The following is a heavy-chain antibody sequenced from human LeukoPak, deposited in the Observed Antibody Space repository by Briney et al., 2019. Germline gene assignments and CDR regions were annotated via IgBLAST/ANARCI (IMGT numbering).Heavy chain of an antibody. CDR3: AKVTTTVTDDYFDY. CDR1: GFTFSSYA. CDR2: ISGSGGST. J-gene: IGHJ4*02. V-gene: IGHV3-23*01. D-gene: IGHD4-17*01. Sequence: QPGGSLRLSCSASGFTFSSYAMSWVRQAPGKGLEWVASISGSGGSTYYADSVKGRFTISRDNSKNTLYLQMNSLRAEDTAVYYCAKVTTTVTDDYFDYWGQGTLVTVSS.